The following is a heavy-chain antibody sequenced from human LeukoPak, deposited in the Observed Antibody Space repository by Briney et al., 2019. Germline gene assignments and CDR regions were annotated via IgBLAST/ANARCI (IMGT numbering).Heavy chain of an antibody. V-gene: IGHV1-69*04. CDR3: ASYIVGATYYFDY. J-gene: IGHJ4*02. Sequence: GASVKVSCKASGGTFSSYAISWVRRAPGQGLEWMGRIIPILGIANYAQKFQGRVTITADKSTSTAYMELSSLRSEDTAVYYCASYIVGATYYFDYWGQGTLVTVSS. CDR2: IIPILGIA. CDR1: GGTFSSYA. D-gene: IGHD1-26*01.